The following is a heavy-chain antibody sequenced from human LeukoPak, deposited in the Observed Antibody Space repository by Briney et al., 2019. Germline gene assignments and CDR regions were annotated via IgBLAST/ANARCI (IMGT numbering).Heavy chain of an antibody. CDR2: IYYSGST. V-gene: IGHV4-59*12. D-gene: IGHD6-19*01. J-gene: IGHJ6*03. Sequence: SETLSLTCTVSGGSISSYYWSWIRQPPGKGLEWIGYIYYSGSTNYNPSLKSRVTISVDTSKNQFSLKLSSVTAADTAVYYCARLNSGWDNYYYYMDVWGKGTTVTVSS. CDR1: GGSISSYY. CDR3: ARLNSGWDNYYYYMDV.